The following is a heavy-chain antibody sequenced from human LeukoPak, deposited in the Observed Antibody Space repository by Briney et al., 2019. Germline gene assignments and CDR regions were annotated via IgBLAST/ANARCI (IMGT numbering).Heavy chain of an antibody. CDR1: GFTFSSYW. V-gene: IGHV3-74*01. J-gene: IGHJ4*02. CDR3: ARGQQLVD. D-gene: IGHD6-13*01. CDR2: TDGSST. Sequence: GGSLRLSCAASGFTFSSYWTHWVRQAPGKGLVWVSRTDGSSTSYADSVKGRFTISRDNAKNTLYLQMNSLRAEDTAVYYCARGQQLVDWGQGTLVTVSS.